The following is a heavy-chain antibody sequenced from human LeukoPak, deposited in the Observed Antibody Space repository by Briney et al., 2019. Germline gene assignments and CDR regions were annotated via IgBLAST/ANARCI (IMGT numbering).Heavy chain of an antibody. CDR1: GGSFSGCY. CDR2: INHSGST. V-gene: IGHV4-34*01. CDR3: ARWGAWFDP. D-gene: IGHD3-16*01. J-gene: IGHJ5*02. Sequence: SETLSLTCAVYGGSFSGCYWSWIRQPPGKGLEWIGEINHSGSTNYNPSLKSRVTISVDTSKNQFSLKLSSVTAADTAVYYCARWGAWFDPWGQGTLVTVSS.